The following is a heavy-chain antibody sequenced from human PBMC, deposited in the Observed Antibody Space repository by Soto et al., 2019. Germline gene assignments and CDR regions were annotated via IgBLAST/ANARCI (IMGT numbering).Heavy chain of an antibody. CDR2: IIPIFGTA. CDR3: ARDLAWYYYDSSGLSYYGMDV. V-gene: IGHV1-69*13. J-gene: IGHJ6*02. CDR1: GGTFSSYA. D-gene: IGHD3-22*01. Sequence: ASVKVSCKASGGTFSSYAISWVRQAPGQGLEWMGGIIPIFGTANYAQKFQGRVTITADESTSTAYMELSSLRSEDTAVYYCARDLAWYYYDSSGLSYYGMDVWGQGTTVTVSS.